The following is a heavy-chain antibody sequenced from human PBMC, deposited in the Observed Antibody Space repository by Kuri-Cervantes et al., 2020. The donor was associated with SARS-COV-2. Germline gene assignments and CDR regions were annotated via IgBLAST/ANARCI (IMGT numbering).Heavy chain of an antibody. CDR1: GFTFSSYA. CDR3: TRSPRITIFGVVNRFDY. D-gene: IGHD3-3*01. Sequence: GGSLRLSCAAFGFTFSSYAMSWFRQAPGKGLEWVGFIRSKAYGGTTEYAASVKGRFTISRDDSKSIAYLQMNSLKTEDTAVYYCTRSPRITIFGVVNRFDYWGQGTLVTVSS. J-gene: IGHJ4*02. V-gene: IGHV3-49*03. CDR2: IRSKAYGGTT.